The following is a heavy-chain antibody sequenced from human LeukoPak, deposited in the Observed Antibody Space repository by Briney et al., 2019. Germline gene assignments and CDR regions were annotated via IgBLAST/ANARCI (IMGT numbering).Heavy chain of an antibody. D-gene: IGHD3-10*01. J-gene: IGHJ3*02. V-gene: IGHV4-59*01. CDR3: VRDFGAWNAFDI. CDR2: IAYNGDT. CDR1: GGPISGYY. Sequence: SEPESLTCSLSGGPISGYYWRWLRQPPGKGLEGIVWIAYNGDTKYNRSRKSRFSISIVTSNRQLSLNLRSLPAADTAIYYCVRDFGAWNAFDIGGQGTRVTVS.